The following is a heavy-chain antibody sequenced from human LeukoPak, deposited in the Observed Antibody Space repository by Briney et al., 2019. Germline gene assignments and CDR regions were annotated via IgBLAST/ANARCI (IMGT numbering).Heavy chain of an antibody. J-gene: IGHJ4*02. CDR3: ARDRTIAAAGTPDY. D-gene: IGHD6-13*01. Sequence: ASVKVFCKASGYTFTSYGISWVRQAPGQGLEWMGWISAYNGNANYAQNLQGRVTMTTDTSTSTAYMELRTLRSDDTAMYYCARDRTIAAAGTPDYWVQGTLVTVSP. V-gene: IGHV1-18*01. CDR2: ISAYNGNA. CDR1: GYTFTSYG.